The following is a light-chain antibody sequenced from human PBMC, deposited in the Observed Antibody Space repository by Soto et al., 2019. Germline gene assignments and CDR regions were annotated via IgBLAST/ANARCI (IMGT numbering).Light chain of an antibody. J-gene: IGKJ5*01. CDR1: ESVSSY. Sequence: VLTQSPAILSLSPGERATLSCRASESVSSYLAWYRQRPGQPPRLLIYDASKRATGIPARFSGSGSGTDFTLTISSLEPEDFAVYYCQQCIYWPPTFGQGTRLEIK. CDR3: QQCIYWPPT. V-gene: IGKV3-11*01. CDR2: DAS.